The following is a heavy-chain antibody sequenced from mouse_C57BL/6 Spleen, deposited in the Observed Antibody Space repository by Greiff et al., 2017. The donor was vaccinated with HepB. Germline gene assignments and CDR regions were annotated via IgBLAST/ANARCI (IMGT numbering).Heavy chain of an antibody. CDR1: GYTFTDYY. CDR2: INPNNGGT. J-gene: IGHJ3*01. CDR3: ARWTPY. Sequence: VQLQQSGPELVKPGASVKISCKASGYTFTDYYMNWVKQSHGKSLEWIGDINPNNGGTSYNQKFKGKATLTVDKSSSTAYMELRSLTSEDSAVYYCARWTPYWGQGTLVTVSA. V-gene: IGHV1-26*01.